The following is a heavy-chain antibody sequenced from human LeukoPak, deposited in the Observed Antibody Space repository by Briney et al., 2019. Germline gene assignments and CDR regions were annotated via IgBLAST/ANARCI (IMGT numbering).Heavy chain of an antibody. J-gene: IGHJ1*01. D-gene: IGHD1-1*01. CDR2: INSGGSST. CDR3: AKALIGTGGYFQH. V-gene: IGHV3-74*01. CDR1: GFTFTNYW. Sequence: PGGSLRLSCAASGFTFTNYWMHWVRQAPGKGPVWVSRINSGGSSTRYADSVKGRFTISRDNAKNTIYLQMNSLRAEDTAVYYCAKALIGTGGYFQHWGHGALVTVSS.